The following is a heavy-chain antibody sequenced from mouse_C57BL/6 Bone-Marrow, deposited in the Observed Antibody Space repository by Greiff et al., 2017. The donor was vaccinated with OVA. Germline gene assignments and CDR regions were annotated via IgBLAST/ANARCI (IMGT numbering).Heavy chain of an antibody. D-gene: IGHD2-3*01. CDR2: IYPRDGST. V-gene: IGHV1-78*01. J-gene: IGHJ3*01. CDR3: ARNYDGYFPWFAY. CDR1: GYTFTDHT. Sequence: VQRVESDAELVKPGASVKISCKVSGYTFTDHTIHWMKQRPEQGLEWIGYIYPRDGSTKYNEKFKGKATLPADKSSSTAYMQLNSLTSEDSAVYFCARNYDGYFPWFAYWGQGTLVTVSA.